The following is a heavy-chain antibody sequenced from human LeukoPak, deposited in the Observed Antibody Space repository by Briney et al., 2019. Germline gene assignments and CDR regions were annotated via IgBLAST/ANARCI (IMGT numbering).Heavy chain of an antibody. CDR1: GGSFSGYY. CDR3: ARAGWFGELYGPLDF. D-gene: IGHD3-10*01. J-gene: IGHJ4*02. CDR2: INHSGST. V-gene: IGHV4-34*01. Sequence: SSETLSLTCAVYGGSFSGYYWSWIRQPPGKGLEWIGEINHSGSTNYNPSLKSRVTISVDPSKNQFSLKLTSVIAADTALYYCARAGWFGELYGPLDFWGQGTLVTVSS.